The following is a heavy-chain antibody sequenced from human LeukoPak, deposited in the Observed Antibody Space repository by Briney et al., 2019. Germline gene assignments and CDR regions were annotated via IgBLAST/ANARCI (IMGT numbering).Heavy chain of an antibody. Sequence: GGSLRLSCAASGFTFSSYAMSWVRQAPGKGLEWVSAISGSGGSTYYADSVKGRFTISRDNSKNTLYLQMNSLRAEDTAVYYCARGLVPDRYYYYYYGMDVWGQGTTVTVSS. CDR3: ARGLVPDRYYYYYYGMDV. J-gene: IGHJ6*02. V-gene: IGHV3-23*01. CDR2: ISGSGGST. D-gene: IGHD6-19*01. CDR1: GFTFSSYA.